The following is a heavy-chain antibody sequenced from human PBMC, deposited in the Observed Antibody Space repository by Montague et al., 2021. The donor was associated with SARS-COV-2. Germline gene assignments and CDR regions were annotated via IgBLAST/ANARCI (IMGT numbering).Heavy chain of an antibody. V-gene: IGHV4-34*10. CDR3: ARYYERSLDD. CDR2: INQNGST. D-gene: IGHD3-22*01. J-gene: IGHJ6*02. CDR1: GGSFTDYD. Sequence: SETLSLTCAVYGGSFTDYDWSWIRQPPGKGLEWIGQINQNGSTNYNPSLKSRVTISVDTSKNQFSLKLTSVTAADTAVYYCARYYERSLDDWGHGTTVTVSS.